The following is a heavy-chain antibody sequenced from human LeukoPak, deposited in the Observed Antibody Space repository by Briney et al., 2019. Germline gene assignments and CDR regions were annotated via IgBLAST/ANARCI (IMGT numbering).Heavy chain of an antibody. D-gene: IGHD2-2*01. J-gene: IGHJ4*02. CDR2: ISSSSSTI. CDR3: ARLKLLWSNYFDY. Sequence: PGGSLRLSCAASGFTFSSYSMNWVRQAPGKGLEWVSYISSSSSTIFYADSVKGRFTISRDNAKNSLYLQMNSLGPEDTAVYYCARLKLLWSNYFDYWGQGTLVTVSS. CDR1: GFTFSSYS. V-gene: IGHV3-48*04.